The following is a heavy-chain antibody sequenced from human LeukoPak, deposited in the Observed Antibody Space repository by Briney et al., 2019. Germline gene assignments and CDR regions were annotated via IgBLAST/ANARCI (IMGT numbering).Heavy chain of an antibody. J-gene: IGHJ6*02. V-gene: IGHV3-64D*09. CDR3: VRGYSFGPYGMDV. D-gene: IGHD2-15*01. CDR2: ISESGGRI. CDR1: GFPFSSYA. Sequence: GGSLRLSCSASGFPFSSYAMRWVRQAPGKGLEYVSDISESGGRIYYADSVKGGFTISRDNSKNTLYLQMSSLRAEDTAVYFCVRGYSFGPYGMDVWGQGTMVTVSS.